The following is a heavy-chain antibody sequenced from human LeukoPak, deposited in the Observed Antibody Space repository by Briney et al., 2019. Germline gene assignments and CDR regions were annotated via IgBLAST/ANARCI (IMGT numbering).Heavy chain of an antibody. Sequence: ASVKVSCKASGYTFTGYYMHWVRQAPGQGLEWMGWINPNSGGTNYAQKFQGRVTMTRDMSTSTDYMELSSLRSEDTAVYYCARDREGGSYLMWFDPWGQGTLVTVSS. V-gene: IGHV1-2*02. CDR2: INPNSGGT. D-gene: IGHD1-26*01. CDR1: GYTFTGYY. J-gene: IGHJ5*02. CDR3: ARDREGGSYLMWFDP.